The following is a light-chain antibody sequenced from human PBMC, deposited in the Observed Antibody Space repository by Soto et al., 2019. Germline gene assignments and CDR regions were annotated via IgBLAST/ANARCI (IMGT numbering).Light chain of an antibody. CDR2: GAS. Sequence: EIVMTQSPATLSVSRGERATLSCRASPSVSSHLAWYQQKPGQAPTLLIYGASTRASGIPARFSGSGSGTEFTLTISSLQSEDFAVYYCQQYNNWPPLTFGRGTKVEIK. J-gene: IGKJ4*01. CDR1: PSVSSH. CDR3: QQYNNWPPLT. V-gene: IGKV3-15*01.